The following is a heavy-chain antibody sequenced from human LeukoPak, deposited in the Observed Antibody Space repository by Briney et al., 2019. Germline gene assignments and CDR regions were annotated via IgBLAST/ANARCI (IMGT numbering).Heavy chain of an antibody. V-gene: IGHV3-23*01. CDR3: AKGLFLSAAAGPSNY. CDR1: GFTVSANY. Sequence: PGGSLRLSCVASGFTVSANYMTWVRQAPGKGLEWVSAISGSGGSTYYADSVKGRFIISRDNSKNTLYLQMNSLRVEDTAVYYCAKGLFLSAAAGPSNYWSQGTLITVSS. D-gene: IGHD6-13*01. CDR2: ISGSGGST. J-gene: IGHJ4*02.